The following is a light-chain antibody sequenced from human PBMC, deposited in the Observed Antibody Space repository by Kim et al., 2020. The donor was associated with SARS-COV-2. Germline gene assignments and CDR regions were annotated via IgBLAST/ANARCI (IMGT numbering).Light chain of an antibody. V-gene: IGLV2-14*03. CDR2: DVT. CDR3: CSYTSTTTYV. Sequence: QSALTQPASVSGSPGQSITISCTGAASDVGGYNYVSWYQQHPGKAPKLLIYDVTGRPSGVSNRFSGSKSGNTASLTISGLQTEDEADYYCCSYTSTTTYVFGLGTKVTVL. CDR1: ASDVGGYNY. J-gene: IGLJ1*01.